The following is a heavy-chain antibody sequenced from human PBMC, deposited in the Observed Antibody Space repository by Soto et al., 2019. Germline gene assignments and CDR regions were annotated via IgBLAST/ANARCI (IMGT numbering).Heavy chain of an antibody. D-gene: IGHD5-12*01. Sequence: QYLNISCTVSGYRVTSYWISCVRPLTGKGLEWMGRIDPSDSYTNYSPPFQGHVTISADKSISTAYLQWSSLRVEDTAVYYCAKTIVATHNYYYYGMDVWGQGTTVTVSS. CDR1: GYRVTSYW. CDR3: AKTIVATHNYYYYGMDV. J-gene: IGHJ6*02. V-gene: IGHV5-10-1*01. CDR2: IDPSDSYT.